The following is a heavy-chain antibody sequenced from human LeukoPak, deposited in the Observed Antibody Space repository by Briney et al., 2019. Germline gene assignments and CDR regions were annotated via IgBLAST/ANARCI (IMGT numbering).Heavy chain of an antibody. V-gene: IGHV4-39*07. D-gene: IGHD5-24*01. CDR1: GGSISSSSYY. CDR3: ASRRDGYKFKIDF. J-gene: IGHJ4*02. Sequence: SETLSLTCTVSGGSISSSSYYWGWLRQPPGKGLEWIGSIYDSGSTYYKPSLKSRVTISVNTSKNQFSLKLSSVSAATTLVYSCASRRDGYKFKIDFWGQGTLVTVSS. CDR2: IYDSGST.